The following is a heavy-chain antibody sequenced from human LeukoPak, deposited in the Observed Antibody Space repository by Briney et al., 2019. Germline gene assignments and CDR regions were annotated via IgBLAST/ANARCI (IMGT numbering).Heavy chain of an antibody. D-gene: IGHD3-16*01. V-gene: IGHV6-1*01. CDR3: ARSAVGGHNDF. Sequence: SQTLSLTCALSGDSISSNTEAWHWIRQSPSRGLEWLGGTYYRSKWYYNYALSMKSRVSINPDTSKSQFSLQLNSVNPEGTAVFFCARSAVGGHNDFWGQGTLVTVSS. CDR2: TYYRSKWYY. J-gene: IGHJ4*02. CDR1: GDSISSNTEA.